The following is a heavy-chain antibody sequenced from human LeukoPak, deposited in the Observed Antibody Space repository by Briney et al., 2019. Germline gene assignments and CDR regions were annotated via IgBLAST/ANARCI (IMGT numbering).Heavy chain of an antibody. J-gene: IGHJ6*03. V-gene: IGHV3-30*02. CDR3: AKQMVERPHYYYMDV. Sequence: GGSLRLSCTASGLTFSSFGMPWVRKAPGKGLKSVPFIQDDESNKFYADSVKGRFTISRDNSKNTLFLQMNSLRPEDTALYYCAKQMVERPHYYYMDVWGKGTTVTVSS. CDR2: IQDDESNK. D-gene: IGHD2-15*01. CDR1: GLTFSSFG.